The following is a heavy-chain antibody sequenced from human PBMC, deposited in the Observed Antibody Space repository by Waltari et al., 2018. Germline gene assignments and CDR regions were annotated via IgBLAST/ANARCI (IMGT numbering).Heavy chain of an antibody. Sequence: EVQLVQSGAEVKKPGESLKISCRGSGYSFSTYWIGWLRQMPGKGLEWMGIIYAGDSDTRYSPSFQGQVTISVDKSIRTAYLQWSSLKASDTAMYYCARPYYDLWSGSPSYFDYWGQGTLVTVSS. D-gene: IGHD3-3*01. CDR1: GYSFSTYW. J-gene: IGHJ4*02. V-gene: IGHV5-51*01. CDR3: ARPYYDLWSGSPSYFDY. CDR2: IYAGDSDT.